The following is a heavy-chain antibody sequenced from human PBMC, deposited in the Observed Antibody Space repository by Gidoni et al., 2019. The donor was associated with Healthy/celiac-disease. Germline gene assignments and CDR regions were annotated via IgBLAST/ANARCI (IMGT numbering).Heavy chain of an antibody. CDR3: ARHRNFDY. Sequence: EVQLVQSGAEVKTPAESLKSSCTGSAYSFTSYWNGWVGQMPGKGLEWMGIIYPGDSDTRYSPSLQGQVTISADKSIRTAYLQWSSLKASDTAMYYCARHRNFDYWDKGTLVTVSS. V-gene: IGHV5-51*01. J-gene: IGHJ4*02. CDR1: AYSFTSYW. CDR2: IYPGDSDT.